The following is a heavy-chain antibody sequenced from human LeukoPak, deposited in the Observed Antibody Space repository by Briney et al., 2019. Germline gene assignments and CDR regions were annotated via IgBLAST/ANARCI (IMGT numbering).Heavy chain of an antibody. Sequence: ASVKVSCKASDYTFTSYGISWVRQAPGQGLEWMGWISPYNGNTNYAQKLQGRVTMTTDTSTSTAYMELRSLRSDDTAMYYCARVGRDGYNYDYWGQGTLVTVSS. CDR2: ISPYNGNT. J-gene: IGHJ4*02. CDR1: DYTFTSYG. V-gene: IGHV1-18*01. D-gene: IGHD5-24*01. CDR3: ARVGRDGYNYDY.